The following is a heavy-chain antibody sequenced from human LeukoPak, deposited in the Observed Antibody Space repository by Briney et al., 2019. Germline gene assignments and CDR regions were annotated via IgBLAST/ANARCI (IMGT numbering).Heavy chain of an antibody. J-gene: IGHJ2*01. CDR1: GFTFSSYD. Sequence: GGSLRLSCAASGFTFSSYDMHWVRQATGKGLEWVSAIGTADNTYYPGSVKGRFTISRENAKNSLYLQMNNLRAGDTAVYYCAREVVDTVSPGWYFDLWGRGTLVTVSS. V-gene: IGHV3-13*01. D-gene: IGHD5/OR15-5a*01. CDR3: AREVVDTVSPGWYFDL. CDR2: IGTADNT.